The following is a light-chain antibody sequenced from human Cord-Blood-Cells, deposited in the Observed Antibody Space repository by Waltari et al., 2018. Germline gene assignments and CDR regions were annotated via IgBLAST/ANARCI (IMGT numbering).Light chain of an antibody. CDR3: QQYYSTPPT. CDR2: WAS. V-gene: IGKV4-1*01. Sequence: DIVMTQSPDSLAVSLGERATINCKSSQSVLYSSNNKNYLAWYQQNPGQPPTLLIYWASTRESGVPDRFSGSGSGTDFTLTISSLQAEDVAVYYCQQYYSTPPTFGQGTKVEIK. CDR1: QSVLYSSNNKNY. J-gene: IGKJ1*01.